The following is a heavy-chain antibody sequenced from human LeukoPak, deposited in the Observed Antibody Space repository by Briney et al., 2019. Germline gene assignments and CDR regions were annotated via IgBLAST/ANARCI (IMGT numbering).Heavy chain of an antibody. Sequence: GGSLRLSCAASGFTVSSNYMSWVRQAPGKGLEWVSVIYSGGSTYYADSVKGRFTISRDNSKNTLYLQMNSLRAEDTAVYYCARGHFRLDDAFDIWGQGTMVTVSS. CDR3: ARGHFRLDDAFDI. V-gene: IGHV3-66*02. CDR1: GFTVSSNY. J-gene: IGHJ3*02. D-gene: IGHD2-21*01. CDR2: IYSGGST.